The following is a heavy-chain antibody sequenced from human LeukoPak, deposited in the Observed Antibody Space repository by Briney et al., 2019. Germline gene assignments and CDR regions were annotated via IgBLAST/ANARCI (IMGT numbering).Heavy chain of an antibody. CDR1: GFTFDDYA. V-gene: IGHV3-9*03. CDR3: AKGYSNYLGVVDY. J-gene: IGHJ4*02. D-gene: IGHD4-11*01. Sequence: GRSLRLSCAASGFTFDDYAMHWVRQAPGKGLEWVSGISWNSGSIGYADSVEGRFTISRDNAKNSLYLQMNSLRAEDMALYYCAKGYSNYLGVVDYWGQGTLVTVSS. CDR2: ISWNSGSI.